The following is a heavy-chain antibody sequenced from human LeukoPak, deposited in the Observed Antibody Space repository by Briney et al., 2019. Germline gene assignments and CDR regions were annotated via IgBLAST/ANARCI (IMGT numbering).Heavy chain of an antibody. D-gene: IGHD3-22*01. CDR2: IYPGDSET. CDR3: ARHANYYDTSGYVTIFDY. Sequence: GESLKISCKGSGYSFTSYWIAWARQMPGKVLEWMGIIYPGDSETKYSPSFLGQVTISADKSITTAYLQWSSLKASDTAIYYCARHANYYDTSGYVTIFDYWGQGTLVTVSS. CDR1: GYSFTSYW. J-gene: IGHJ4*02. V-gene: IGHV5-51*01.